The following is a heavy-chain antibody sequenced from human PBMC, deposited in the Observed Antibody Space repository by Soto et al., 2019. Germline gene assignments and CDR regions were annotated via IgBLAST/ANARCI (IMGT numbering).Heavy chain of an antibody. V-gene: IGHV1-46*01. CDR3: ARDSSFDSNYLYYYGMDV. CDR2: INPSGGST. D-gene: IGHD4-4*01. J-gene: IGHJ6*02. CDR1: GYTFTSYY. Sequence: ASVTVSCKGSGYTFTSYYMHWVRQAPGQGLEWMGIINPSGGSTSYAQKFQGRVTMTRDTSTSTVYMELSSLRSEDTAVYYCARDSSFDSNYLYYYGMDVWGQGTTVTVSS.